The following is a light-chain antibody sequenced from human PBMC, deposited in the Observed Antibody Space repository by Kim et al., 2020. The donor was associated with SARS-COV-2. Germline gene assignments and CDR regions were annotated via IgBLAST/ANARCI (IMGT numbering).Light chain of an antibody. CDR3: LQHNTYPIT. Sequence: ASGGDRVTITCRASQDIRNDLGWYQQNPGRAPKRLIYGASSLQSGVPSRFSVSGSGTEFTLTLSSLQPEDFATYFCLQHNTYPITFGQGTRLEIK. CDR2: GAS. V-gene: IGKV1-17*01. CDR1: QDIRND. J-gene: IGKJ5*01.